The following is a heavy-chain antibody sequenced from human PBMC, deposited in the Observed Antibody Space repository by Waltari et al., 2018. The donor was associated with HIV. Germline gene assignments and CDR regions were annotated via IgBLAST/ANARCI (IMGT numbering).Heavy chain of an antibody. Sequence: QVQLVESGGGVVQPGGSLRLSCAASGFTFSSYGMHWVRQAPGKGLEWVAFIRYDGSNKYYADSVKGRFTISRDNSKNTLYLQMNSLRAEDTAVYYCAKDLYYYDSSGYPFDPWGQGTLVTVSS. CDR1: GFTFSSYG. J-gene: IGHJ5*02. V-gene: IGHV3-30*02. D-gene: IGHD3-22*01. CDR2: IRYDGSNK. CDR3: AKDLYYYDSSGYPFDP.